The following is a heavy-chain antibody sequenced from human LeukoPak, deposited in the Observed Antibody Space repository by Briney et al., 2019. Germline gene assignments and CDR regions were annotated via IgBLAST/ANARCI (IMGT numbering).Heavy chain of an antibody. Sequence: PGGSLRLSCAASGLTFSSYWMTWVRQAPGKGLEWVATIKYDGSETYYVDSVRGQFSISRDNAKNSLYLQMNSLRAEDTAVYYCARDSTLSNYWGQGTLVTVSS. V-gene: IGHV3-7*04. J-gene: IGHJ4*02. CDR1: GLTFSSYW. D-gene: IGHD3-16*01. CDR2: IKYDGSET. CDR3: ARDSTLSNY.